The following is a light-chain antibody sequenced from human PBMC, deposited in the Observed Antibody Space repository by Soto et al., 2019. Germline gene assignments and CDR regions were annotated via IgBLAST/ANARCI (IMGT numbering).Light chain of an antibody. CDR1: QSVSRY. CDR3: QQRSNWPPT. CDR2: DAS. V-gene: IGKV3-11*01. Sequence: EIVLTQSPATLSLSPGERATLSCRASQSVSRYLAWYRQKPGQAPRLLIYDASNRATGIPARFSGSGSGTDFTLTISSLEREDFAVYYCQQRSNWPPTFGQGTKVEIK. J-gene: IGKJ1*01.